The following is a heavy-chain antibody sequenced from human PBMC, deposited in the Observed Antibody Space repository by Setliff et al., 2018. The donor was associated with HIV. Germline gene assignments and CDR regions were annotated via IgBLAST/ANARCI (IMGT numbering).Heavy chain of an antibody. D-gene: IGHD6-6*01. V-gene: IGHV4-31*03. J-gene: IGHJ4*02. Sequence: PSETLSLTCSVSGVSVGSGDYYWHWIRQHPEKALEWIGYIFHSGDTYYNPSIKSRISMSVDTSKNQFSLELTSFTAADTAVYSGATRPRIAARPFDYWGQGMLVTVSS. CDR3: ATRPRIAARPFDY. CDR2: IFHSGDT. CDR1: GVSVGSGDYY.